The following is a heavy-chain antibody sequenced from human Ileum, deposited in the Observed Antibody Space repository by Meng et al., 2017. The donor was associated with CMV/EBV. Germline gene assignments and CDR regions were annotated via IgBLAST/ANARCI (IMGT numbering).Heavy chain of an antibody. V-gene: IGHV4-39*07. D-gene: IGHD6-19*01. CDR2: ISFSRIA. Sequence: LVQEACTVLLPPASLLSPRYTASGDPIRNVSHSLAWFRQSPGKAPEWICSISFSRIADYNPSLKSRVTISLHATQKQFSLRLTSVTDAASALYFCARDMTNQWFYYWGQGTLVTVSS. J-gene: IGHJ4*02. CDR1: GDPIRNVSHS. CDR3: ARDMTNQWFYY.